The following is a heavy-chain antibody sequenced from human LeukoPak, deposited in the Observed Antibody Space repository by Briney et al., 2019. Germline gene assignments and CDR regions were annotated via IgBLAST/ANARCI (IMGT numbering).Heavy chain of an antibody. J-gene: IGHJ6*02. V-gene: IGHV3-7*03. CDR3: ARNNGMDV. Sequence: GGSLRLSCAASGFTFSSYWMSWGRQAPGKGLEWVANIKQDGSEKYYVDSVKGRFTISKDNAKNSLYLQMNSLRAEDTALYHCARNNGMDVWGQGTTVIVSS. CDR1: GFTFSSYW. CDR2: IKQDGSEK.